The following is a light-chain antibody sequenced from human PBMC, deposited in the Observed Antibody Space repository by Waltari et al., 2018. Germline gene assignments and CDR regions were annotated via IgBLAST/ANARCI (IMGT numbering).Light chain of an antibody. Sequence: EIVLTQSPAILSLSPGERATLSCRASQSVASYLAWYQQKPGQAPRLLIYDASNWASGLPARFSGSGSGTDFTLTISSLEPEDFAVYYCQQRIGWPPWTFGQGTKVEI. CDR2: DAS. CDR1: QSVASY. J-gene: IGKJ1*01. CDR3: QQRIGWPPWT. V-gene: IGKV3-11*01.